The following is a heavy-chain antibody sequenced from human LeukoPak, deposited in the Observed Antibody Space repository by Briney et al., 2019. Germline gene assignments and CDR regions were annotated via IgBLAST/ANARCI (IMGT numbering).Heavy chain of an antibody. V-gene: IGHV4-34*01. D-gene: IGHD2-15*01. J-gene: IGHJ3*02. CDR1: GGSFSGYY. CDR3: ARGLGSVVAATMHAFDI. Sequence: KPSETLSLTCAVYGGSFSGYYWSWIRQPPGKGLEWIGEINHSGSTNYNPSLKSRVTISVDTSKNQFSLKLSSVTAADTAVYYCARGLGSVVAATMHAFDIWGQGTMVTVSS. CDR2: INHSGST.